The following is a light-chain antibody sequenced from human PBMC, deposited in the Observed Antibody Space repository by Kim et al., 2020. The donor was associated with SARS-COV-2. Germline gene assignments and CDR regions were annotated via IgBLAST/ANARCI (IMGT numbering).Light chain of an antibody. CDR2: EVS. J-gene: IGLJ1*01. V-gene: IGLV2-8*01. CDR1: SDDVGGYNS. Sequence: QSALTQPPSASFSPGQSVTISCTGTSDDVGGYNSVSWYQQSPGKAPKLMIYEVSSRPSGVPDRFSGSKSGNTASLTVFDLQAEDEADYYCSSYAGSNNYVFGTGTKVTVL. CDR3: SSYAGSNNYV.